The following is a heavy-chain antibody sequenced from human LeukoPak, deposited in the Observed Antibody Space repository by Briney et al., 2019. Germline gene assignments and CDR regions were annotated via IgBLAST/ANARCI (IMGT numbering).Heavy chain of an antibody. Sequence: PGGSLRLSCAASGFTFSNYAMSWVRQAPGKGLEWVSAISGSGGSTYYADSVKGRFTISRDNSKNTLYLQMNSLRAEDTAVYYCTRLFNDFVTTFGVVIIPHLDYWGQGILVTVSS. D-gene: IGHD3-3*01. J-gene: IGHJ4*02. CDR1: GFTFSNYA. CDR3: TRLFNDFVTTFGVVIIPHLDY. V-gene: IGHV3-23*01. CDR2: ISGSGGST.